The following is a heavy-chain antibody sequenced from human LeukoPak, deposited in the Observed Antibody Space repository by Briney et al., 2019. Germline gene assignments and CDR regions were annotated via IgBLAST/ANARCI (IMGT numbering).Heavy chain of an antibody. D-gene: IGHD2-2*01. CDR2: VHDSGAI. CDR1: DYSISTGYY. V-gene: IGHV4-38-2*02. CDR3: ARDGLDCGGTTCSPNTWFDP. Sequence: SETLSLTCAVSDYSISTGYYWGWIRPPPGKGLEWNGSVHDSGAIYYNPSLRSRVTISLDTSKNHFSLKLRSVTAADTAIYYCARDGLDCGGTTCSPNTWFDPWGQGTLVTVSS. J-gene: IGHJ5*02.